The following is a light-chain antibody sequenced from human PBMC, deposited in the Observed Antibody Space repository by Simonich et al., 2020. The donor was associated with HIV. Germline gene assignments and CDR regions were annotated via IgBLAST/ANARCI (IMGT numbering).Light chain of an antibody. CDR1: QSVSSN. V-gene: IGKV3-15*01. J-gene: IGKJ4*01. Sequence: EIVMTQSPATLSVSPGARSTLSCRASQSVSSNFAGYQQKPGQAPRLLIYGASTRATGIPARCRSSGSGTEFTLTISSMQSEDFAVYYCQQYNNWPLTFGGGTKVEIK. CDR2: GAS. CDR3: QQYNNWPLT.